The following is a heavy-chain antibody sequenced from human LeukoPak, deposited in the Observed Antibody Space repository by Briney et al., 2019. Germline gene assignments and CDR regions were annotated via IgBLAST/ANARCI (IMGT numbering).Heavy chain of an antibody. CDR2: ISSSSSYI. V-gene: IGHV3-21*01. Sequence: GGSLRLSCAASGFTFSSYSMNWVRQAPGKGLEWVSSISSSSSYIYYADSVKGRITISRNNAKNSLYLQMNSLRAEDTAVYYCARITGTPKPHYYYIDVWGKGTTVTVSS. J-gene: IGHJ6*03. CDR3: ARITGTPKPHYYYIDV. D-gene: IGHD1-20*01. CDR1: GFTFSSYS.